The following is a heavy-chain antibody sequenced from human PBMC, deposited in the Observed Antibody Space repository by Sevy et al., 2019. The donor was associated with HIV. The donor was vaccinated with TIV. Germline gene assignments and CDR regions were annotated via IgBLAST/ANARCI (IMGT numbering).Heavy chain of an antibody. V-gene: IGHV4-30-2*01. J-gene: IGHJ5*02. CDR2: IYHSGST. D-gene: IGHD1-1*01. Sequence: SETLSLTCAVSGGSISSGGYSWSWIRQPPGKGLEWIGYIYHSGSTYYNPSLKSRLTISVDTSKNQFSLNLSSVTAADTAVYYCARVATGTHHNNWFDPWGQGTLVTVSS. CDR3: ARVATGTHHNNWFDP. CDR1: GGSISSGGYS.